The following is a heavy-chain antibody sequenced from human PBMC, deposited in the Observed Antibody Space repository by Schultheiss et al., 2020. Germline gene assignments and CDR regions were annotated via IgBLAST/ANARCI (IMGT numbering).Heavy chain of an antibody. CDR2: ISWNSGSI. J-gene: IGHJ4*02. Sequence: GGSLRLSCAASGFTFDDYAMHWVRQAPGKGLEWVSGISWNSGSIGYADSVKGRFTISRDNAKNSLYLQMNSLRAEDTAVYYCAKEHRSTGYFDYWGQGTLVTVSS. CDR3: AKEHRSTGYFDY. D-gene: IGHD3-22*01. CDR1: GFTFDDYA. V-gene: IGHV3-9*01.